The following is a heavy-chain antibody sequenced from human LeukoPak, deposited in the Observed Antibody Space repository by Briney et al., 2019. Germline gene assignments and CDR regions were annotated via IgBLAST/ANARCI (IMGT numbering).Heavy chain of an antibody. CDR1: GGSFSGYY. D-gene: IGHD3-22*01. Sequence: SETLSLTCAVYGGSFSGYYWSWIRQPPGKGLEWIGEINHSGSTNYNPSLKSRVTISVDTSKNQLSLKLSSVTAADTAVYYCASGSSDSSGQGPSGGYWGQGTLVTVSS. CDR3: ASGSSDSSGQGPSGGY. CDR2: INHSGST. V-gene: IGHV4-34*01. J-gene: IGHJ4*02.